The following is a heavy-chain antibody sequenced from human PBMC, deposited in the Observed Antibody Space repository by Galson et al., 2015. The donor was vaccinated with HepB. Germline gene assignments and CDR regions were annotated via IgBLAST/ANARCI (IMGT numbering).Heavy chain of an antibody. V-gene: IGHV1-3*01. CDR3: VRDQGGYGTPGALDV. CDR2: INVGNGNT. Sequence: SVKVSCKASGYTFTSYAMHWVRQAPGQRLEWMGWINVGNGNTKYPQKLQGRVTITRNTSASTAYMELSSLRSEDTAVYYCVRDQGGYGTPGALDVWGKGTTVTVSS. CDR1: GYTFTSYA. J-gene: IGHJ6*04. D-gene: IGHD5-12*01.